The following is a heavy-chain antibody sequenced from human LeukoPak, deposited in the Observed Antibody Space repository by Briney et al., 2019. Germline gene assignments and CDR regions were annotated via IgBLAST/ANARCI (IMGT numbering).Heavy chain of an antibody. J-gene: IGHJ4*02. CDR3: AKDGYSSSWYTPERGYFDY. D-gene: IGHD6-13*01. CDR1: GFTFSNYG. CDR2: ISYDGSK. Sequence: GGSLRLSCAVSGFTFSNYGMQWVRQAPGKGLEWVAVISYDGSKYYADSVKGRFTISRDNSKNTLYLQMNSLRAEDTAVYYCAKDGYSSSWYTPERGYFDYWGQGTLVTVSS. V-gene: IGHV3-30*18.